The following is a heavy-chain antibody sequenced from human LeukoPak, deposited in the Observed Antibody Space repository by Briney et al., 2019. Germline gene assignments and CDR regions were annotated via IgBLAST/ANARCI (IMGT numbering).Heavy chain of an antibody. Sequence: GGSLRLSCAASGFTFSSYAMSWVRQAPGKGLEWVSAISGSGGSTYYADSVKGRFTISRDNSKNTLHLQMNSLRAEDTAVYYCAKGGCSSTSCYTPFDYWGQGTLVTVSS. D-gene: IGHD2-2*02. J-gene: IGHJ4*02. V-gene: IGHV3-23*01. CDR2: ISGSGGST. CDR1: GFTFSSYA. CDR3: AKGGCSSTSCYTPFDY.